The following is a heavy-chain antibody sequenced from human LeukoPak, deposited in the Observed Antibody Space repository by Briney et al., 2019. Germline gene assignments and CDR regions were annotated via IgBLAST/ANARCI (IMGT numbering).Heavy chain of an antibody. J-gene: IGHJ4*02. Sequence: GGSLRLSCAASGFTFSNYGMHWVRQAPAKGLEWVAGIWYDGGYKYYADSVKGRFTISRDNSKNTLFLQMDSLRAEDTAVYYCARNYYDSSGYQEATFNYWGQGTLATVSS. V-gene: IGHV3-33*01. CDR3: ARNYYDSSGYQEATFNY. CDR2: IWYDGGYK. D-gene: IGHD3-22*01. CDR1: GFTFSNYG.